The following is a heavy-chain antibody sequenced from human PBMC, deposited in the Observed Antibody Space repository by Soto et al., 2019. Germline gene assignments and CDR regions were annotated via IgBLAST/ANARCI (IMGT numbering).Heavy chain of an antibody. V-gene: IGHV1-69*12. CDR3: ARDGDPGYSFGSGPLGGGRFDP. J-gene: IGHJ5*02. Sequence: QVQLVQSGAEVKEPGSSVNVSCKTSGGTFGNTAVTWVRQVPGQGLDWIGGIVPLFGTANYAQKFRGRVMITADESTGTAYMDLSSLRSADTAIYYCARDGDPGYSFGSGPLGGGRFDPWGQGTLVTV. CDR1: GGTFGNTA. CDR2: IVPLFGTA. D-gene: IGHD2-21*01.